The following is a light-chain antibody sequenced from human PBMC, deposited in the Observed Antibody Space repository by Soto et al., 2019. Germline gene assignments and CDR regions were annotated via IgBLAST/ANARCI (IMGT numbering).Light chain of an antibody. CDR3: QTWGTGIVV. Sequence: QSVLTQSPSASASLGASVKLTCTLSSGHVSYDIAWHQQQPEKGPRYLMRLNSDGSHTRGDGIPDRFSGSSSGAERYLTISSLQSEDEADYYCQTWGTGIVVFGGGTKVTVL. CDR2: LNSDGSH. V-gene: IGLV4-69*01. J-gene: IGLJ2*01. CDR1: SGHVSYD.